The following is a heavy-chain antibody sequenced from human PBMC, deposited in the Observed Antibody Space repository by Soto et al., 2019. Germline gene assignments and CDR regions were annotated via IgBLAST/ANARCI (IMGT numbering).Heavy chain of an antibody. CDR2: INAGNGNT. CDR1: GYTFTSYA. D-gene: IGHD3-10*01. CDR3: VYGSGSRNSFDP. V-gene: IGHV1-3*01. Sequence: QVQLVQSGAEVKKPGASVKVSCKASGYTFTSYAMHWVRQAPGQRLEWMGWINAGNGNTKYSQKFQGRVTITRDTSESTAYMELRRLRSEETAVYSCVYGSGSRNSFDPWGQGTLVTVSS. J-gene: IGHJ5*02.